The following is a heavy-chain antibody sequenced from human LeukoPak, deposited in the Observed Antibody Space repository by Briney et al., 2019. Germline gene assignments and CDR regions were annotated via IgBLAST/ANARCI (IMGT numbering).Heavy chain of an antibody. CDR2: IYYSGST. J-gene: IGHJ2*01. CDR1: GGSISSYY. V-gene: IGHV4-59*12. D-gene: IGHD3-22*01. CDR3: ASSDYYDSSGPLYWYFDL. Sequence: SETLSLTCTVSGGSISSYYWSWIRQPPGKGLEWIGYIYYSGSTNYNPSLKSRVTISVDTSKNQFSLKLSSVTAAGTAVYYCASSDYYDSSGPLYWYFDLWGRGTLVTVSS.